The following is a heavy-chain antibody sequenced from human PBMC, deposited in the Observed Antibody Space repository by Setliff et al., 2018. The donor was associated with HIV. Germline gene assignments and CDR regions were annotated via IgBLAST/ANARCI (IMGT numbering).Heavy chain of an antibody. V-gene: IGHV4-4*09. CDR2: IYTSGNT. CDR1: GGSISISD. J-gene: IGHJ5*02. CDR3: ARRSDWFDP. Sequence: PLETLSLTCTVSGGSISISDWSWIRQPPGKGLEWIGCIYTSGNTNYDPALKSRVTISVDTSKNQFSLKLASVTAADTAVYFCARRSDWFDPWGQGTLVTVSS.